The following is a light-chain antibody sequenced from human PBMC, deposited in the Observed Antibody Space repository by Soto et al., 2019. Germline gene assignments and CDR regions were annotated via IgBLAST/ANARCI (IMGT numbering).Light chain of an antibody. J-gene: IGKJ1*01. CDR3: QHYNSYSEA. CDR1: QTISSW. CDR2: KAS. V-gene: IGKV1-5*03. Sequence: IKMTEYPSHLSGTLGDRFTIPCRASQTISSWLAWYQQKPGKAPKLLIYKASTLKSGVPSRFSGSGSGTEFTLTISSLQPDDFATYYCQHYNSYSEAFGQGTKVDIK.